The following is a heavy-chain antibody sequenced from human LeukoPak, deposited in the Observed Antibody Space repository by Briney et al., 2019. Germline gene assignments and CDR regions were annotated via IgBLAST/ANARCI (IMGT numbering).Heavy chain of an antibody. CDR2: INPNSGGT. J-gene: IGHJ4*02. Sequence: ASVKVSCKASGYTFTAYYIHWVRQAPGQGLEWMGWINPNSGGTEYAQKFQGRVTLTRDTSISTAYMELSRLRSDDTAVYYCASFYAPDRGIESQNLVTVYWGQGTLVSVSS. D-gene: IGHD2/OR15-2a*01. CDR1: GYTFTAYY. V-gene: IGHV1-2*02. CDR3: ASFYAPDRGIESQNLVTVY.